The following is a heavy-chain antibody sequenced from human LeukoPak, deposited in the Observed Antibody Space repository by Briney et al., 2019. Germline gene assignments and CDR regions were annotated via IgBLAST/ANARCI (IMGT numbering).Heavy chain of an antibody. CDR1: GLTVSTYY. CDR3: ARGLGYCTSTTCLLPFDY. J-gene: IGHJ4*02. CDR2: SGGST. Sequence: GGSLRLSCAASGLTVSTYYMTWVRQAPGKGLKCVSVSGGSTYYADPVKGRFTVSRDNSKNTLYLQMNSLRAEDTAMYYCARGLGYCTSTTCLLPFDYWGQGTLVTVSS. V-gene: IGHV3-53*01. D-gene: IGHD2-2*01.